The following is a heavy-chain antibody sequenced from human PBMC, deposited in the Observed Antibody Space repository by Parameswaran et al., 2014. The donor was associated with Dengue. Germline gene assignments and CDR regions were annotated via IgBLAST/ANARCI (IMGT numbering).Heavy chain of an antibody. Sequence: PGKGLEWIGEINHSGSTNYNPSLKSRVTISVDTSKNQFSLKLSSVTAADTAVYYCARWTAVGYYYYYMDVWGKGTTVTVSS. CDR2: INHSGST. D-gene: IGHD3/OR15-3a*01. V-gene: IGHV4-34*01. J-gene: IGHJ6*03. CDR3: ARWTAVGYYYYYMDV.